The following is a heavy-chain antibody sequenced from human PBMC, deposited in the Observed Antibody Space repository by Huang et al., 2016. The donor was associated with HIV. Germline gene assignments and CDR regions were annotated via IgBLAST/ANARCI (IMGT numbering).Heavy chain of an antibody. Sequence: QVQLVESGGGVVQPGRSLSLSGAASGFSFANYAMHWVRQAPGKRLEGVTFRSNDGSSRYYADSVKGRFTISRDNFKNALYLQMNRLRGDDTAVYYCTREYTVAGAFDLWGQGTMVTVSS. V-gene: IGHV3-30-3*01. CDR2: RSNDGSSR. CDR3: TREYTVAGAFDL. D-gene: IGHD5-12*01. CDR1: GFSFANYA. J-gene: IGHJ3*01.